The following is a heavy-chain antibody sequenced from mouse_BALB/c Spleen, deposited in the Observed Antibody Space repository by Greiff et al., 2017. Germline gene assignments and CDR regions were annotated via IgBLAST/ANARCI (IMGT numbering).Heavy chain of an antibody. D-gene: IGHD4-1*01. CDR2: IWTGGGT. CDR1: GFSLTSYD. CDR3: VRLNWDWFAY. J-gene: IGHJ3*01. Sequence: QVQLKESGPGLVAPSQSLSITCTVSGFSLTSYDISWIRQPPGKGLEWLGVIWTGGGTNYNSAFMSRLSISKDNSKSQVFLKMNSLQTDDTAIYYCVRLNWDWFAYWGQGTLVTVSA. V-gene: IGHV2-9-2*01.